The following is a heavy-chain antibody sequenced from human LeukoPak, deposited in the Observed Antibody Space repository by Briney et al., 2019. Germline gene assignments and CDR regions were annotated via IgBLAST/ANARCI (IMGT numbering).Heavy chain of an antibody. CDR1: GGSINNSNW. J-gene: IGHJ5*02. D-gene: IGHD3-9*01. Sequence: PSETLSLTCAVSGGSINNSNWWSWVRQPPGKGLEWIGEIYHSGGTNYNPSLKSRVTISVDKSKNQFSLKLSSVTAADTAVYYCATQYYDILTGPARSNWFDPWGQGTLVTVSS. V-gene: IGHV4-4*02. CDR3: ATQYYDILTGPARSNWFDP. CDR2: IYHSGGT.